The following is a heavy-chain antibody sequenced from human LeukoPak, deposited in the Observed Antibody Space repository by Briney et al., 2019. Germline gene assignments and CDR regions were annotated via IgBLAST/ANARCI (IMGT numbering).Heavy chain of an antibody. CDR3: AREREGGYCSSTSCPGPFDY. CDR2: IYYSGST. CDR1: GGSISSGGYY. Sequence: SGTLPLTCTVSGGSISSGGYYWSWIRQHPGKGLEWIGYIYYSGSTYYNPSLKSRVTISVDTSKNQFSLKLSSVTAADTAVYYCAREREGGYCSSTSCPGPFDYWGQGTLVTVSS. V-gene: IGHV4-31*03. D-gene: IGHD2-2*01. J-gene: IGHJ4*02.